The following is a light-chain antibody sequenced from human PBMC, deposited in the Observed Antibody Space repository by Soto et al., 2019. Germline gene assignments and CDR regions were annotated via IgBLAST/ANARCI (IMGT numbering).Light chain of an antibody. CDR3: ASYAGSNQV. CDR2: SNS. J-gene: IGLJ1*01. Sequence: QSVLTQPPSASGTPGQRVTISCSGSSSNIGSNPVDWYQHLPGTAPKLLMYSNSQRPSGVPDRFSGSKSGTSASLAISGLQSEDEADYYCASYAGSNQVFGTGTKLTVL. CDR1: SSNIGSNP. V-gene: IGLV1-44*01.